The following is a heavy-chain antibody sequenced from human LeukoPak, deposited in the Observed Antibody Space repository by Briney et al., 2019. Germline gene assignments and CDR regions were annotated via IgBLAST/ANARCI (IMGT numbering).Heavy chain of an antibody. CDR1: GFNFDDYT. CDR2: INWDGGST. V-gene: IGHV3-43*01. D-gene: IGHD6-13*01. CDR3: AKDLGKVIAAAGTSGFDS. J-gene: IGHJ4*01. Sequence: GGSLRLSCAASGFNFDDYTMHWVRQIPGESLEWVSLINWDGGSTFYADSVKGRFTISRDTRKNFLYSQMISLRTEDTALYYCAKDLGKVIAAAGTSGFDSWGRGTLVTVSS.